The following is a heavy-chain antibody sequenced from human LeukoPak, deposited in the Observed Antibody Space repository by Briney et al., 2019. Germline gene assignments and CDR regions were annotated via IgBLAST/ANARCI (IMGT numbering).Heavy chain of an antibody. Sequence: SSETLSLTCTVSGGSISSGSYYWSWIRQPAGKGLEWIGRIYTSGSTNYNPSLKSRVTISVDTSKNQFSLKLSSVTAADTAVYYCARHYSDDYIDSWGQGTLVTVSS. J-gene: IGHJ4*02. V-gene: IGHV4-61*02. CDR1: GGSISSGSYY. CDR2: IYTSGST. CDR3: ARHYSDDYIDS. D-gene: IGHD4/OR15-4a*01.